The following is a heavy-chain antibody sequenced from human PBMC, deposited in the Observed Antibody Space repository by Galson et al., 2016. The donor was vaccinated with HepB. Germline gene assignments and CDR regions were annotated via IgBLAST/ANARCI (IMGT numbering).Heavy chain of an antibody. CDR2: ISGRTGNT. J-gene: IGHJ4*02. D-gene: IGHD3-22*01. CDR3: AKDSTDYYDGSGFYFYFDY. CDR1: GFTFSSYA. V-gene: IGHV3-23*01. Sequence: SLRLSCAASGFTFSSYAMTWVRQAPGKGLEWVSAISGRTGNTYYADLVKGRFTISRDKSKNTLYLQMNSLRVDDTAVYYCAKDSTDYYDGSGFYFYFDYWGQGTVVTVSS.